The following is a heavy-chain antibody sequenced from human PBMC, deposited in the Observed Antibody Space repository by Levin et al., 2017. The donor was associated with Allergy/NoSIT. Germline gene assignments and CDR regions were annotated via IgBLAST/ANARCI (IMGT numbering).Heavy chain of an antibody. Sequence: PWASVKVSCKASGYTFTSYYMHWVRQAPGQGLEWMGIINPSGGSTSYAQKFQGRVTMTRDTSTSTVYMELSSLRSEDTAVYYCARDLYCSSTSCYSWFDPWGQGTLVTVSS. V-gene: IGHV1-46*03. CDR1: GYTFTSYY. D-gene: IGHD2-2*01. CDR3: ARDLYCSSTSCYSWFDP. J-gene: IGHJ5*02. CDR2: INPSGGST.